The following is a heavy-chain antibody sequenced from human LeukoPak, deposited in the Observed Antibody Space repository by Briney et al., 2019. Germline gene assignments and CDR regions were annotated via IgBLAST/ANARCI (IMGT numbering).Heavy chain of an antibody. CDR2: IWYDGSNK. Sequence: GRSLRLSCAASGFTFSSYGMHWVRQAPGNGLEWVAVIWYDGSNKYYADSVKGRFTISRDNSKNTLYLRMNSLRAEDTAVYYCARELVVVPAAIQSYYYYYGMDVWGQGTTVTVSS. V-gene: IGHV3-33*01. D-gene: IGHD2-2*02. J-gene: IGHJ6*02. CDR3: ARELVVVPAAIQSYYYYYGMDV. CDR1: GFTFSSYG.